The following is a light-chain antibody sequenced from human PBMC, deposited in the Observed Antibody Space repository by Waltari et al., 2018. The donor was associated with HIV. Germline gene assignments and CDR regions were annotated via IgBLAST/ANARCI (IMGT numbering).Light chain of an antibody. Sequence: IQMTQSPSSLSASVGDRVTITCRASQGISNSLAWYQQKPGKAPKLLLYAASRLESRVPSRFSGSGSGTDYTLTSSSLQPEDFATYYCQQYYSTPYTVGQGTKLEIK. CDR3: QQYYSTPYT. CDR2: AAS. V-gene: IGKV1-NL1*01. CDR1: QGISNS. J-gene: IGKJ2*01.